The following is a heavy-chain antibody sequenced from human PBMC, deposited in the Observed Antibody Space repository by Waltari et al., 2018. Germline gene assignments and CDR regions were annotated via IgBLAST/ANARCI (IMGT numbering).Heavy chain of an antibody. CDR3: TMQGDTAMAEFDY. V-gene: IGHV3-48*01. Sequence: GESGGGLVQPGGSLRLSCAASGFTFSSYSMNWVRQAPGKGLEWVSYISSSSSTIYYADSVKGRFTISRDNAKNSLYLQMNSLRAEDTAVYYCTMQGDTAMAEFDYWGQGTLVTVSS. CDR2: ISSSSSTI. D-gene: IGHD5-18*01. CDR1: GFTFSSYS. J-gene: IGHJ4*02.